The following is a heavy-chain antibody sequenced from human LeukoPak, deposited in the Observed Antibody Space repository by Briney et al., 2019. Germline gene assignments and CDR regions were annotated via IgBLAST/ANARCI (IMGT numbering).Heavy chain of an antibody. J-gene: IGHJ2*01. Sequence: ASETLSLTCAVYGGSFTGYYWGWIRQPPGKGLGWVGEINNSGGTNYTPSLKSRVTISVDTSKNQFSLKLSSVTAADTAVYYCARGYYAHHWYFDLWGRGTLVTVSS. CDR1: GGSFTGYY. CDR3: ARGYYAHHWYFDL. V-gene: IGHV4-34*01. D-gene: IGHD3-3*01. CDR2: INNSGGT.